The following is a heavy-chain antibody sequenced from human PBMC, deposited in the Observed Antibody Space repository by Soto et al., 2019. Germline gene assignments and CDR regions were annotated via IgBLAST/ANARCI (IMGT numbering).Heavy chain of an antibody. CDR2: SYHGGTT. J-gene: IGHJ5*02. CDR1: GDSLSGGTKY. Sequence: SETLSLTCTVSGDSLSGGTKYSHWLRQPPGKDLVWLGYSYHGGTTKYNLSLKSRGTISQHTPKNQWSLEIHSVVPSDTAVYYCGGDWGPYWFDPWGQGILVTVSS. V-gene: IGHV4-61*01. D-gene: IGHD3-16*01. CDR3: GGDWGPYWFDP.